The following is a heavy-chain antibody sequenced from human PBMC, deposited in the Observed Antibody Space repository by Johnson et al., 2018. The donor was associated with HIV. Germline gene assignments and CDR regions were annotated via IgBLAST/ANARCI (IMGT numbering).Heavy chain of an antibody. CDR3: ARDPPVTTTHNAFDI. V-gene: IGHV3-20*04. D-gene: IGHD4-17*01. J-gene: IGHJ3*02. CDR1: GFTFSDYY. Sequence: EKLVESGGGLVKPGGSLRLSCAASGFTFSDYYMSWVRQAPGKGLEWVSGINWNGGSTGYADSVKGRFTISRDNSKNTLYLQMNSLRAEDTALYYCARDPPVTTTHNAFDIWGKGTMVTVSS. CDR2: INWNGGST.